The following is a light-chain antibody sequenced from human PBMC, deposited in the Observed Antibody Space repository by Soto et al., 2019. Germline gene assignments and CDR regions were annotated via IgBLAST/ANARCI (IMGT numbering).Light chain of an antibody. CDR1: SSDVGGYNY. V-gene: IGLV2-14*01. CDR3: SSYTSSSTRV. Sequence: QSVLTQPASVSRSPGQSITISCTGTSSDVGGYNYVSWYQQHPGKAPKLMIYDVSNRPSGVSNRFSGSKSGNTASLTISGLQAEDEADYYCSSYTSSSTRVFGTGPKVTVL. J-gene: IGLJ1*01. CDR2: DVS.